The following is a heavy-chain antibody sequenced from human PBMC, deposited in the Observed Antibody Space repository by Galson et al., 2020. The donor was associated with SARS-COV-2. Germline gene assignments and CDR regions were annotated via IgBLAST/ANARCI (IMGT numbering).Heavy chain of an antibody. CDR2: INPNSGGT. D-gene: IGHD1-26*01. CDR3: ARPSGSYRFDAFDI. V-gene: IGHV1-2*04. CDR1: GYTFTGYY. J-gene: IGHJ3*02. Sequence: ASVKVSCKASGYTFTGYYMHWVRQAPGQGLEWMGWINPNSGGTNYAQKFQGWVTMTRDTSISTAYMELSRLRSDDTAVYYCARPSGSYRFDAFDIWGQGTMVTVSS.